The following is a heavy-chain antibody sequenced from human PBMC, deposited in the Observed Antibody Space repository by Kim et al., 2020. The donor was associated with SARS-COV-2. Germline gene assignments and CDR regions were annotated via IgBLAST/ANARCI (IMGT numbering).Heavy chain of an antibody. V-gene: IGHV1-3*01. J-gene: IGHJ6*02. CDR1: GYTFTSYA. CDR3: ARDPHNARSGWYSRYYYYGMDV. Sequence: ASVKVSCKASGYTFTSYAMHWVRQAPGQRLEWMGWINAGNGNTKYSQKFQGRVTITRDTSASTAYMELSSLRSEDTAVYYCARDPHNARSGWYSRYYYYGMDVWGQGTTVTVSS. CDR2: INAGNGNT. D-gene: IGHD6-19*01.